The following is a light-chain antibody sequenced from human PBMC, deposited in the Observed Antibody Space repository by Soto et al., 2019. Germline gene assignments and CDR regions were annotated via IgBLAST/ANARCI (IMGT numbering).Light chain of an antibody. J-gene: IGKJ5*01. V-gene: IGKV3-11*01. CDR3: QHRSIWPVS. Sequence: EIVLTQSPGTLSLSPGERATLSCRASQSVSSYLAWYQQKPGLSPRLVMYDASNRATGIPARFSGSGSGTDFTLTISSLEPEDFAVYYCQHRSIWPVSFGQGTRLEIK. CDR1: QSVSSY. CDR2: DAS.